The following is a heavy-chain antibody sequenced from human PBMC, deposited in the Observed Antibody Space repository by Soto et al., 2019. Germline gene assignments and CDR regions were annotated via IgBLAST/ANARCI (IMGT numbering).Heavy chain of an antibody. CDR1: GFTFSSYA. J-gene: IGHJ5*01. D-gene: IGHD1-26*01. CDR3: AKGKISTTTYTSFDS. V-gene: IGHV3-64D*06. Sequence: PGGSLRLSCSASGFTFSSYAMHWVRQAPGKGLEYVSAISSNGGSTYYADSVKGRFTISRDNSKSSLYLQMSSLRAEDTAVYYCAKGKISTTTYTSFDSWGQGTLVTVSS. CDR2: ISSNGGST.